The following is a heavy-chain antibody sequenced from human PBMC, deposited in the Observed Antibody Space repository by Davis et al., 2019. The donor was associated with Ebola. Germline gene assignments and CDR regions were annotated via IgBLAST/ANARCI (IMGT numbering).Heavy chain of an antibody. CDR1: GFTFSSYW. J-gene: IGHJ4*02. CDR2: IKQGGSEK. D-gene: IGHD3-16*01. V-gene: IGHV3-7*01. CDR3: VRDYNDGIGRFDY. Sequence: GESLKISCAASGFTFSSYWMSWVRQAPGKGLEWVANIKQGGSEKYYVDSVRGRFIISRDDAKNSLYLQMNSLRAEDTAVYYCVRDYNDGIGRFDYWGQGTLVTVSS.